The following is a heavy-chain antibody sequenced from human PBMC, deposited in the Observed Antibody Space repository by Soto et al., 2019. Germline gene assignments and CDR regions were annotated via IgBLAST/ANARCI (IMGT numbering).Heavy chain of an antibody. CDR2: ISGSGSSS. V-gene: IGHV3-23*01. D-gene: IGHD5-12*01. J-gene: IGHJ5*02. CDR1: GFSFSTYA. Sequence: EEQVLESGGGLVQPGGSLRLSCAASGFSFSTYAMSWVRLAPGKGLEWVSAISGSGSSSHYAGSVKGRFTISRDNSKNTRYLQMNSLRAEDTAIYYCAKCLFGYTGSSGWCNWLDPWGQGTLVTVSS. CDR3: AKCLFGYTGSSGWCNWLDP.